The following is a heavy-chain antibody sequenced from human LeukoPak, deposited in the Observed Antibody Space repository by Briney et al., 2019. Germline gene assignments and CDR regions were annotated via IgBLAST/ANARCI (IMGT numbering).Heavy chain of an antibody. J-gene: IGHJ4*02. CDR3: AKDRSGISDY. Sequence: GRSLRLSCAASGFAFSSYGMHWFRQAPDRGLEWLAVIWYDGSNKYYADSVKGRFTISRGNSKNTLYLQMNSLRAEDTAVYYCAKDRSGISDYWGQGTLVTVSS. V-gene: IGHV3-33*06. D-gene: IGHD3-10*01. CDR1: GFAFSSYG. CDR2: IWYDGSNK.